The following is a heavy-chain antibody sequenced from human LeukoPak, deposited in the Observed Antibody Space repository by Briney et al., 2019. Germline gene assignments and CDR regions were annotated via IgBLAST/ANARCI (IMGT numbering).Heavy chain of an antibody. J-gene: IGHJ5*02. D-gene: IGHD3-10*01. CDR3: ARDSGTTGEVKFDP. CDR1: GGSFSGYY. Sequence: TETLSLTCAVYGGSFSGYYWSWIRQPAGKGLDWIGRIYSSGSTTYNPSLKSRVTMSVDTSKNQFSLKVTSVTAADTAVYYCARDSGTTGEVKFDPWGQGTLVTVPS. CDR2: IYSSGST. V-gene: IGHV4-4*07.